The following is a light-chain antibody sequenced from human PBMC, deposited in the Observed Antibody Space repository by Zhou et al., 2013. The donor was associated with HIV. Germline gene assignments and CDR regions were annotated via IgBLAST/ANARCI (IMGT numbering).Light chain of an antibody. CDR2: AAS. CDR3: LQDYTYPLT. Sequence: AIQLTQSPSSLSASVGDRVTITCRASQGISSYLAWYQQKPGKAPKLLIYAASTLQSGVPSRFSGSGSGTDFTLTINSLQPEDFATYYCLQDYTYPLTFGQGTRLEIK. CDR1: QGISSY. V-gene: IGKV1-6*01. J-gene: IGKJ5*01.